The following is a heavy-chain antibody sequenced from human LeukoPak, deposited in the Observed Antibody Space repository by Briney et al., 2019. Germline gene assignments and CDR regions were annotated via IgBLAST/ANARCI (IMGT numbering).Heavy chain of an antibody. Sequence: PSETLSLTCTVSGGSISSYYWSWIRQPAGKGLEWIGRIYTSGSTNYNPSLKSRVTMSVDTSKNQFSLKLSSVTAADTAVYYCARESSPTPYFDSENPFDLWGPGTMLTVSS. V-gene: IGHV4-4*07. CDR3: ARESSPTPYFDSENPFDL. J-gene: IGHJ3*01. CDR1: GGSISSYY. D-gene: IGHD3-22*01. CDR2: IYTSGST.